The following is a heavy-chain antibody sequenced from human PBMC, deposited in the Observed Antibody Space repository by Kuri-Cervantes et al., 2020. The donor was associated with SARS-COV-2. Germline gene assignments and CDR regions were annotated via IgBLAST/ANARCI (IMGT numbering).Heavy chain of an antibody. CDR2: IYYTGST. CDR1: GGSISSYY. V-gene: IGHV4-59*08. CDR3: PLKFHGGDYYFDY. Sequence: GSLRLSCTVSGGSISSYYWSWIRQPPGKGLEWIAYIYYTGSTNYNPSLKSRVTISVDTSKNQFSLKLNSVTAADTAVYYCPLKFHGGDYYFDYWGQGTLVTVSS. D-gene: IGHD3-16*01. J-gene: IGHJ4*02.